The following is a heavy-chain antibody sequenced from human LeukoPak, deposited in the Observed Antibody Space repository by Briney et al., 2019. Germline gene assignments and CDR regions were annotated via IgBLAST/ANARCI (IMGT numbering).Heavy chain of an antibody. D-gene: IGHD1-26*01. V-gene: IGHV4-59*01. CDR3: ARLRWQLVGPYFDY. CDR2: IYSSGNT. CDR1: GDSISTYY. Sequence: TSETLSLTCSFSGDSISTYYWSWIRQSPGKGLEWIGHIYSSGNTDYNSPLKSRVTISVDTSKSQFSLRLSSVTATDTAVYYCARLRWQLVGPYFDYWGQGILVTVSS. J-gene: IGHJ4*02.